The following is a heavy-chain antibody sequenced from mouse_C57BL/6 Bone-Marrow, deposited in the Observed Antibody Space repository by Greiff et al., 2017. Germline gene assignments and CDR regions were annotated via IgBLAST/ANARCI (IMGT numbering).Heavy chain of an antibody. CDR3: ARGPFYYYGSSHWYFDV. V-gene: IGHV1-9*01. J-gene: IGHJ1*03. CDR2: ILPGSGST. D-gene: IGHD1-1*01. CDR1: GYTFTGYW. Sequence: VQLQQSGAELMKPGASVKLSCKATGYTFTGYWIEWVKQRPGHGLEWIGEILPGSGSTNYNEKFKGKATFTADTSSNTAYMQLSSLTTEDSAIYYCARGPFYYYGSSHWYFDVWGTGTTGTVSS.